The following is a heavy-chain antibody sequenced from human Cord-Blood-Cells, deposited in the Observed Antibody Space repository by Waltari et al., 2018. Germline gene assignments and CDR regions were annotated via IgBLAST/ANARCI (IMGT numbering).Heavy chain of an antibody. J-gene: IGHJ4*02. CDR1: GHTLPGYH. CDR2: INPNSGGT. Sequence: QVQLVQSGAEVKTPGASVTGSCQASGHTLPGYHMHWVRQAPGQGLEWMGWINPNSGGTNYAQKFQGRVTMTRDTSISTAYMELSRLRSDDTAVYYCARDRDQDYWGQGTLVTVSS. D-gene: IGHD3-10*01. V-gene: IGHV1-2*02. CDR3: ARDRDQDY.